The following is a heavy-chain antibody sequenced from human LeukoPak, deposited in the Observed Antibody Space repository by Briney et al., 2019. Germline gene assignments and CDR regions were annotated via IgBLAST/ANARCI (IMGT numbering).Heavy chain of an antibody. CDR2: IHTSGNT. J-gene: IGHJ4*02. CDR3: ARHFYETSGGIDY. D-gene: IGHD2-8*02. CDR1: GGSISSGSYC. Sequence: SETLSLTCTVSGGSISSGSYCWSWIRQPAGKGLEWIGHIHTSGNTNYNPSLKSRVTISVDTSKNQFSLKLSSVTAADTAVYYCARHFYETSGGIDYWGQGTLVTVSS. V-gene: IGHV4-61*09.